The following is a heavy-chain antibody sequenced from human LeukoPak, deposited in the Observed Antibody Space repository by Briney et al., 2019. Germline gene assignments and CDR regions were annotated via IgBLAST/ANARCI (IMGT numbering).Heavy chain of an antibody. CDR2: INPNSGGT. CDR1: GYTFTGYY. V-gene: IGHV1-2*02. J-gene: IGHJ5*02. CDR3: ARPYSSSWYSNWFDP. Sequence: GASVKVSCKASGYTFTGYYMHWVQQAPGQGLEWMGWINPNSGGTNYAQKFQGRVTMTRDTSISTAYMELSRLRSDDTAVYYCARPYSSSWYSNWFDPWGQGTLVTVSS. D-gene: IGHD6-13*01.